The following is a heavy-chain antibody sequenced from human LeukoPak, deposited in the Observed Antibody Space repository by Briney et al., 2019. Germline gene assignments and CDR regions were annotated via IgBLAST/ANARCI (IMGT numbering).Heavy chain of an antibody. CDR2: ISGSGADT. CDR1: EFTFSSYS. CDR3: AREELGSSLGFDP. V-gene: IGHV3-23*01. D-gene: IGHD3-16*01. Sequence: GGSLRLSCAASEFTFSSYSMNWVRQAPGKGLEWVSGISGSGADTYYADSVRGRFTISRDNSKNTLYLQMNSLRAEDTTVYYCAREELGSSLGFDPWGQGTLVTVSS. J-gene: IGHJ5*02.